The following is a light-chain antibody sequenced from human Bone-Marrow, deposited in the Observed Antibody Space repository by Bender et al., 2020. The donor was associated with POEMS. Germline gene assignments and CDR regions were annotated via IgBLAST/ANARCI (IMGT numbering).Light chain of an antibody. CDR1: SSNIGTNP. V-gene: IGLV1-44*01. Sequence: QSVLTQPPSASGTPGQRVTISCSGSSSNIGTNPVNWYQQLPGTAPKLLIYINNQRPSGVPDRFSGSKSGNTASLTVSGLQTDDEADYYCSSYAGSNNLVFGGGTKLTV. CDR3: SSYAGSNNLV. CDR2: INN. J-gene: IGLJ2*01.